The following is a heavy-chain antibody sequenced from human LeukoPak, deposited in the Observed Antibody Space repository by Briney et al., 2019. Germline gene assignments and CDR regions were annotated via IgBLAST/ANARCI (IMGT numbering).Heavy chain of an antibody. CDR1: GFTFSSYG. J-gene: IGHJ3*02. V-gene: IGHV3-30*03. Sequence: GGSLRLSCAASGFTFSSYGMHWVRQAPGKGLEWVAVISYDGSNKYYADSVKGRFTISRGNSKNTLYLQMNSLRAEDTAVYYCARVLGFVRFGKPPPSAFDIWGQGTMVTVSS. D-gene: IGHD3-10*01. CDR2: ISYDGSNK. CDR3: ARVLGFVRFGKPPPSAFDI.